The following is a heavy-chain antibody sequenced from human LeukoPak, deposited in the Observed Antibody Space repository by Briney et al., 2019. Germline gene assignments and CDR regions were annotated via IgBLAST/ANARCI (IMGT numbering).Heavy chain of an antibody. D-gene: IGHD2-2*01. Sequence: ASVKVSCKASGYTFTSYDINWVRQATGQGLEWMGLMNPNSGNTGYAQKFQGRVTMTRNTSISTAYMELSSLRSEDTAVYYCARLYQTSARYYYGMDVWGQGTTVTVSS. J-gene: IGHJ6*02. CDR2: MNPNSGNT. CDR3: ARLYQTSARYYYGMDV. CDR1: GYTFTSYD. V-gene: IGHV1-8*01.